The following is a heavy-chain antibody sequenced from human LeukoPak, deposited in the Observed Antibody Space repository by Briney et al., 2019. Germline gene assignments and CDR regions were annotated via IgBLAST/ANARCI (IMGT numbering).Heavy chain of an antibody. CDR2: ISGSGGTT. J-gene: IGHJ4*02. Sequence: GGSLRLSCTASGFTFRNYAMTWVRQAPGKGLEWVSAISGSGGTTYYADSVQGRLSISRDNSKNTLSLQMNSLRAEDTAVYYCAKPSSIVIVPTALQRSLDYWGQGALVTVSS. V-gene: IGHV3-23*01. CDR3: AKPSSIVIVPTALQRSLDY. CDR1: GFTFRNYA. D-gene: IGHD2/OR15-2a*01.